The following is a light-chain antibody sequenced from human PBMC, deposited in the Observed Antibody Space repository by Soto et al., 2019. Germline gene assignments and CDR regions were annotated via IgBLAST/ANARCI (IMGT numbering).Light chain of an antibody. CDR1: QSISGW. V-gene: IGKV1-5*01. Sequence: DIQMTQSPSTLSASVGDRVTITCRASQSISGWLAWYQQRPGKAPNLLIFDASTLESGVPSRFSGSGSGTTFTLTISSLQSDDFATYFCQQYKSHRTFGQGTKVDIK. CDR3: QQYKSHRT. CDR2: DAS. J-gene: IGKJ1*01.